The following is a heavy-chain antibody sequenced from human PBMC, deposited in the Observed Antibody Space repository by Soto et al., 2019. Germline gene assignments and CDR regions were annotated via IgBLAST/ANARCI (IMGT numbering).Heavy chain of an antibody. CDR1: GGSVSSGSYY. CDR3: AAGGGSIAVAGLIDY. CDR2: IYYSGST. Sequence: QVQLQESGPGLVKPSETLSLTCTVSGGSVSSGSYYWSWIRQPPGKGLEWIGYIYYSGSTNYNPSLKSRVTISVDTSKNRFSLGVSSVTAADTAVYYCAAGGGSIAVAGLIDYWGQGTLVTVSS. D-gene: IGHD6-19*01. J-gene: IGHJ4*02. V-gene: IGHV4-61*01.